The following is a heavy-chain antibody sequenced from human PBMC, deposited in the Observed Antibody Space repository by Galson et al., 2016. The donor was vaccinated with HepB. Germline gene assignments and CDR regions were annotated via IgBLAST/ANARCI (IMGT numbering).Heavy chain of an antibody. Sequence: SLRLSCAASGFIFSIYAMNWVRQAPGKGLEWVSTIMHSGATTYYADSVRGRFTVPRDNFRNTLYLQMNNLSPEDTAVYYCSKDFGREVYGSSGPWGQGALVTVST. V-gene: IGHV3-23*01. CDR2: IMHSGATT. CDR1: GFIFSIYA. CDR3: SKDFGREVYGSSGP. D-gene: IGHD3-22*01. J-gene: IGHJ5*02.